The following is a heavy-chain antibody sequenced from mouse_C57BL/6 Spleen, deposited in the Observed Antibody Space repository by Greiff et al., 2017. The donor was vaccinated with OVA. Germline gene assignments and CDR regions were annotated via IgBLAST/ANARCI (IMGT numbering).Heavy chain of an antibody. J-gene: IGHJ2*01. V-gene: IGHV10-1*01. CDR1: GFSFNTYA. CDR2: IRSKSNNYAT. Sequence: DVQLVESGGGLVQPKGSLKLSCAASGFSFNTYAMNWVRQAPGKGLEWVARIRSKSNNYATYYADSVKDRFTISRDDSESMLYLQMNNLKTEDTAMYYCVRQNYYGRGDYFDYWGQGTTLTVSS. D-gene: IGHD1-1*01. CDR3: VRQNYYGRGDYFDY.